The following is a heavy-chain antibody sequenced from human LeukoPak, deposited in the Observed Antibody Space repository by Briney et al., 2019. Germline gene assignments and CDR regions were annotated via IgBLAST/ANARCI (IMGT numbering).Heavy chain of an antibody. CDR1: GGSISSYY. CDR3: ARAPSRGLAARWFDP. Sequence: SETLSLTCTVSGGSISSYYWSWIRQPPGKGLEWIGYIYYSGSTNYNPSLKSRVTISVDRSKNQFSLKLSSVTAADTAVYYCARAPSRGLAARWFDPWGQGTLVTVSS. CDR2: IYYSGST. J-gene: IGHJ5*02. D-gene: IGHD6-6*01. V-gene: IGHV4-59*12.